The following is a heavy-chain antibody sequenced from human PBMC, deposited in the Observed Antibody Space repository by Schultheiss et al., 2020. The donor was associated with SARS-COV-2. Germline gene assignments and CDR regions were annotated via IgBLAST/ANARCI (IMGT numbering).Heavy chain of an antibody. D-gene: IGHD6-13*01. CDR3: ARGKVAGGLPDH. Sequence: ASVKVSCKASGYTFTSYEINWVRQATGQGLEWMGWMNPNSGNTGYAQRFQGRVTMTRETSISTAYMELTSLRSDDTAVYYCARGKVAGGLPDHWGQGTLVTVSS. CDR2: MNPNSGNT. CDR1: GYTFTSYE. J-gene: IGHJ4*02. V-gene: IGHV1-8*01.